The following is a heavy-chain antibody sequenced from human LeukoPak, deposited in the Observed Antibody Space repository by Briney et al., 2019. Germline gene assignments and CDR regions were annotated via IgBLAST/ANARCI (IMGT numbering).Heavy chain of an antibody. D-gene: IGHD3-3*01. CDR1: GYTFTSYY. J-gene: IGHJ6*02. Sequence: ASVKVSCKASGYTFTSYYMHWVRQAPGQGLEWMGIINPSGGSTRYAQKFQGRVTMTRDTSTSTVYMELSSLRSGDTAVYYCATGFWSGYFGPYYYYYGMDVWGQGTTVTVSS. CDR3: ATGFWSGYFGPYYYYYGMDV. CDR2: INPSGGST. V-gene: IGHV1-46*01.